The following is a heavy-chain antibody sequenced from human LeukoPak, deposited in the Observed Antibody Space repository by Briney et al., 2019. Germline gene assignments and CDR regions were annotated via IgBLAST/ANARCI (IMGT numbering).Heavy chain of an antibody. D-gene: IGHD4-11*01. CDR3: ARGADYSPYYYYYYYMDV. V-gene: IGHV4-39*06. Sequence: SETLSLTCTVSGGSISSSSYYWGWIRQPPGKGLEWIGEINHSGSTYYNPSLKSRVTISVDTSKNQFALKLSSVTAADTAVYYCARGADYSPYYYYYYYMDVWGKGTTVTVSS. CDR2: INHSGST. J-gene: IGHJ6*03. CDR1: GGSISSSSYY.